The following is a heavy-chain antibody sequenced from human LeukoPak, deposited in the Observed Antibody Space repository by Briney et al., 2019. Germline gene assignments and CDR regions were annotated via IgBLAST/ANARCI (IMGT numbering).Heavy chain of an antibody. Sequence: PSETLSLTCTVSGGSITGSSHYWGWIRQPPGKGLEWIGSMYYSGSTYYKTSLKSRVTISADTSKNEFSLELSSVTAADTAVYYCARQYYDNTGYYYFDYWGQGTLVTVSS. CDR1: GGSITGSSHY. CDR3: ARQYYDNTGYYYFDY. V-gene: IGHV4-39*01. J-gene: IGHJ4*02. CDR2: MYYSGST. D-gene: IGHD3-22*01.